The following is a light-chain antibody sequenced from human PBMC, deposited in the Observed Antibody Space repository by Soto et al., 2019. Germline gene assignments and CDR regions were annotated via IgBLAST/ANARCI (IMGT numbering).Light chain of an antibody. V-gene: IGLV1-44*01. CDR3: AVWDDSLMGV. CDR2: SNA. Sequence: QSILTQPPSVSGTPGQSVTVSCSGSSSNIGSNSVKWYQQFPGAAPKLLIYSNALRPSGVPDRFSGSKSGTSASLAISGLQPEDEADYYCAVWDDSLMGVFGGGTK. CDR1: SSNIGSNS. J-gene: IGLJ1*01.